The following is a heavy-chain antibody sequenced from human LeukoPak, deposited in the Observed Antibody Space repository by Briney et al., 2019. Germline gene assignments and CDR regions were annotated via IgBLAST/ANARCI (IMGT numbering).Heavy chain of an antibody. CDR1: GFTFSSYA. CDR2: ISGSGGST. D-gene: IGHD6-13*01. J-gene: IGHJ4*02. Sequence: GGSLRLSCAASGFTFSSYAMSWVRQAPGKGLEWVSAISGSGGSTYYADSVKGRFTISRDNAKNTLYLQMNSLRAEDTAVYYCARTSGYSSSWWGYWGQGTLVTVSS. V-gene: IGHV3-23*01. CDR3: ARTSGYSSSWWGY.